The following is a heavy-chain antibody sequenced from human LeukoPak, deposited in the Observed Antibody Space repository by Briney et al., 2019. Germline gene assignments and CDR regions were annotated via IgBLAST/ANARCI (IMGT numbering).Heavy chain of an antibody. CDR2: ISGSGGST. D-gene: IGHD4-17*01. J-gene: IGHJ4*02. Sequence: GGSLRLSCAASGFTFSSYGMSWVRQAPGKGLEWVSAISGSGGSTYYADSVKGRLTISRDNSKNTLYLQMNSLRAEDTAIYYCAKDVDYGDYVVSWGQGTLVTVSS. CDR3: AKDVDYGDYVVS. CDR1: GFTFSSYG. V-gene: IGHV3-23*01.